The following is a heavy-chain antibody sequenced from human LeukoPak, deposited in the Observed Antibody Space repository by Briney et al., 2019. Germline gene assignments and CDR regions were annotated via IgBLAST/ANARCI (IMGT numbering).Heavy chain of an antibody. Sequence: PSETLSLTCTVSGGSISSDYWSWIRQPPGKGLEWIGYMYNSGSINYDPSLKSRVTISVETSKNQFSLKLSSVTAADTAVYYCASSWGSYGSGSYYNERYFDYWGQGTLVTVSS. J-gene: IGHJ4*02. V-gene: IGHV4-59*08. CDR1: GGSISSDY. D-gene: IGHD3-10*01. CDR2: MYNSGSI. CDR3: ASSWGSYGSGSYYNERYFDY.